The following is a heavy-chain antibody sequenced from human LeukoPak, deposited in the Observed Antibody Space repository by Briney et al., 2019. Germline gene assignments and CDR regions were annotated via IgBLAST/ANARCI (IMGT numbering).Heavy chain of an antibody. CDR3: ARDSGDIVVVVAATRSDHFDY. J-gene: IGHJ4*02. Sequence: ASVKVSCKASGGTFSSYAISWVRQAPGQGLEWMGWISAYNGNTNYAQKLQGRVTMTTDTSTSTAYMELRSLRSDDTAVYYCARDSGDIVVVVAATRSDHFDYWGQGTLVTVSS. V-gene: IGHV1-18*01. CDR1: GGTFSSYA. D-gene: IGHD2-15*01. CDR2: ISAYNGNT.